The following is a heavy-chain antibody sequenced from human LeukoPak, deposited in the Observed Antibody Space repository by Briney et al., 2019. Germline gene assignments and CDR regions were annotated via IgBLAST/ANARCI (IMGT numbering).Heavy chain of an antibody. D-gene: IGHD6-6*01. Sequence: PGGSLRLSCAASGFTFSSYGMHWVRQAPGKGLEWVAVIWYDGSNKYYADSLKGRFTISRDNSKNMLYLQMNILRVEDTAVYYCAKDRYPYSSSSVHWFDPWGQGTLATVSS. J-gene: IGHJ5*02. CDR3: AKDRYPYSSSSVHWFDP. CDR2: IWYDGSNK. CDR1: GFTFSSYG. V-gene: IGHV3-33*06.